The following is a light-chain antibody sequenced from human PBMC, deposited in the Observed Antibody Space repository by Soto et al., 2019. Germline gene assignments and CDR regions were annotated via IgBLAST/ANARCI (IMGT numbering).Light chain of an antibody. V-gene: IGLV2-14*01. J-gene: IGLJ2*01. Sequence: QSALTQPASVSGSPGQSITISCTGTSSDVGGYNYVSWYQQHPGKAPKLMIYEVSNRPSGISYRFSGSKSGNTASLTISGLQSEDEADYYCSSYTSTSTPWVFGGGTKLTVL. CDR2: EVS. CDR1: SSDVGGYNY. CDR3: SSYTSTSTPWV.